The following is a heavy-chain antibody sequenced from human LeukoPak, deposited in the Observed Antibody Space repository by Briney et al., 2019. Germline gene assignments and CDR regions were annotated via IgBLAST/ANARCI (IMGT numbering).Heavy chain of an antibody. CDR3: ARLLRCFDY. CDR2: IYYSGTT. CDR1: GGSISNYY. J-gene: IGHJ4*02. V-gene: IGHV4-59*08. D-gene: IGHD1-26*01. Sequence: SETLSLTCTVSGGSISNYYWSWIRQPPGKGLEWIGYIYYSGTTNYNPSLKSRVTISVDTSKNQFSLKLSSVTAADTAVYYCARLLRCFDYWGQGTLVTVSS.